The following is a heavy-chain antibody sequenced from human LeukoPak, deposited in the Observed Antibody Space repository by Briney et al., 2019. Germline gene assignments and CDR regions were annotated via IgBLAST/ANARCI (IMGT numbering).Heavy chain of an antibody. J-gene: IGHJ4*02. CDR1: GFSFSTYA. CDR3: AKERDAKGYFDY. Sequence: GGSLRLSCAASGFSFSTYAMSWVRQAPGQGLEWVSAISGSGKTYYPDSVKGRFTISRDNSKNTLFLQMNGLRAVDTAVYYCAKERDAKGYFDYWGQGTLVTVSS. V-gene: IGHV3-23*01. CDR2: ISGSGKT.